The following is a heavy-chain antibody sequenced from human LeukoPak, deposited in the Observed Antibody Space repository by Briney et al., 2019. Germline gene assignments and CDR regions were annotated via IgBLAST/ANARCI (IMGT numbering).Heavy chain of an antibody. Sequence: GGSLRLSCAASGFTFSSYGMHWVRQAPGKGLEWVAVIQYDGTNEYYADSVKGRFTVSRDNSQYTVYLQMSSLRPEDTAVYYCARDGGLYSVVRGADYNCFDYWGQGTLVTVSS. CDR1: GFTFSSYG. CDR2: IQYDGTNE. D-gene: IGHD3-10*01. CDR3: ARDGGLYSVVRGADYNCFDY. V-gene: IGHV3-30*03. J-gene: IGHJ4*02.